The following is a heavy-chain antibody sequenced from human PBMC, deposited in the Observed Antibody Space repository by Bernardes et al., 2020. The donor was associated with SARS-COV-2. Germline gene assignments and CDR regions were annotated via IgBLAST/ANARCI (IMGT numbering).Heavy chain of an antibody. D-gene: IGHD6-13*01. CDR1: GGSISSGGYY. Sequence: TLSLTCTVSGGSISSGGYYWSWIRQHPGKGLEWIGYIYYSGSTYYNPSLKSRVTISVDTSKNQFSLKLSSVTAADTAVYYCARWSAAGHFDYWGQGTLVTVSS. J-gene: IGHJ4*02. V-gene: IGHV4-31*03. CDR3: ARWSAAGHFDY. CDR2: IYYSGST.